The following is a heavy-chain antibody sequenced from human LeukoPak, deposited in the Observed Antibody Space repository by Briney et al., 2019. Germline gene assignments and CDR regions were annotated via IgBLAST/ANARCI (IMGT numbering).Heavy chain of an antibody. CDR2: IYYSGST. Sequence: PSETLSLTCTVSGGSISSSSYYWGWIRQPPGKGLEWIGSIYYSGSTYYNPSLKSRVTISVDTSKNQFSLKLSSVTAADTAVYYCARDRGSVTYYYGSGSYPPGPRAWFDPWGQGTLVTVSS. CDR1: GGSISSSSYY. CDR3: ARDRGSVTYYYGSGSYPPGPRAWFDP. V-gene: IGHV4-39*07. D-gene: IGHD3-10*01. J-gene: IGHJ5*02.